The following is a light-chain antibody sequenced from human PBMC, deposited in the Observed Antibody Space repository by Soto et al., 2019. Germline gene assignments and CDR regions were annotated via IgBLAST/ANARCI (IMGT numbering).Light chain of an antibody. J-gene: IGKJ5*01. CDR1: QSVNNY. Sequence: EIVLTQSPATLSLSPGERATLSCRASQSVNNYLAWYQQRPGQAPRLLIYDASNRATGIPARFSGSGSGTDFTLTISSLEPEDFGVFYCQQRFDWPKITFGQGTRLEIK. CDR2: DAS. V-gene: IGKV3-11*01. CDR3: QQRFDWPKIT.